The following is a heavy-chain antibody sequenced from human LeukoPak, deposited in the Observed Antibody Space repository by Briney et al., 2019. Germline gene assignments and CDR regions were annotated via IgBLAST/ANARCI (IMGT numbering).Heavy chain of an antibody. D-gene: IGHD6-13*01. CDR3: AKVGGIAAAGTHFDY. CDR2: IWYDGSNK. V-gene: IGHV3-33*06. CDR1: GFTFSSYG. J-gene: IGHJ4*02. Sequence: GGSLRLSCAASGFTFSSYGMHWVRQAPGKGLEWVAVIWYDGSNKYYADSVKGRFTISRDNSKNTLYLQMNSLRVEDTAVYYCAKVGGIAAAGTHFDYWGQGTLVTVSS.